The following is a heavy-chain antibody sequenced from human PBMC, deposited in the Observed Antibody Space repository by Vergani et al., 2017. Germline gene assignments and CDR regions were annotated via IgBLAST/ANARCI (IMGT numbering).Heavy chain of an antibody. CDR2: ISCSGGST. D-gene: IGHD2-2*01. Sequence: EVQLFESGGGLVQPGGSLRRSCAASGFTFSSYAMSWVRQAPGKGLEGVSAISCSGGSTYDANSVKGRFTISRDNSKNTLYLQMNSLRAEDTAVYYCAKDRSSSTSYPFDYWGQGTLVTVSS. J-gene: IGHJ4*02. CDR1: GFTFSSYA. V-gene: IGHV3-23*01. CDR3: AKDRSSSTSYPFDY.